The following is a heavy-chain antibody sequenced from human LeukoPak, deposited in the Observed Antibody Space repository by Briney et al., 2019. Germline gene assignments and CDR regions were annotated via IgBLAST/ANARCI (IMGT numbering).Heavy chain of an antibody. Sequence: GGSLRLSCAASGFTFSSYGMHWVRQAPGQGLEWVAVILYDGSNKYYADSVKGRFTISRDNSKNTLYLQMNSLRAEDTAVYYCAKDGFGELNYFDYWGQGTLVTVSS. J-gene: IGHJ4*02. CDR2: ILYDGSNK. D-gene: IGHD3-10*01. CDR1: GFTFSSYG. CDR3: AKDGFGELNYFDY. V-gene: IGHV3-30*18.